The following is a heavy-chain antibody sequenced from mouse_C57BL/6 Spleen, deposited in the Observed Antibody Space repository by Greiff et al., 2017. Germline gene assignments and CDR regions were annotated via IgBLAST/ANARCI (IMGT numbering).Heavy chain of an antibody. CDR3: ARIRGPYYAMDY. CDR2: IDPSDSST. CDR1: GYTFTSYW. Sequence: QVQLQQPGAELVRPGPSVTLSCKASGYTFTSYWMHWVKQRPGQGLEWIGVIDPSDSSTNYNQKFKGKATLTVDTSSSPAYMQRSRLTSEDSEFYDCARIRGPYYAMDYWGQGTSVTVSS. J-gene: IGHJ4*01. V-gene: IGHV1-59*01.